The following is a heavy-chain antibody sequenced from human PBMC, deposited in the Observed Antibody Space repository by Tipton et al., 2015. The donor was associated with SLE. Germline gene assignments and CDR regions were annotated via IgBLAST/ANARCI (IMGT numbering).Heavy chain of an antibody. J-gene: IGHJ5*01. V-gene: IGHV3-30*02. CDR1: GFTFSSYG. D-gene: IGHD3-3*01. CDR3: ARAGTYSEFWSGTDGRNLWFEF. Sequence: SLRLSCAASGFTFSSYGMHWVRQAPGKGLEWVAFIRYDGSNKYYADSVKGRFTISRDNSKNTLYLQMNSLRAEDTAMYYCARAGTYSEFWSGTDGRNLWFEFWGQGTLVTVSS. CDR2: IRYDGSNK.